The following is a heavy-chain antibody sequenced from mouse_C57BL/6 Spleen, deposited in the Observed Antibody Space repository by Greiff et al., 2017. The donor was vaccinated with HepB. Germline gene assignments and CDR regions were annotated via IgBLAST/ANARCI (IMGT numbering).Heavy chain of an antibody. V-gene: IGHV1-82*01. J-gene: IGHJ3*01. D-gene: IGHD2-3*01. CDR3: ARAAIYDGYHPVAY. CDR2: IYPGDGDT. CDR1: GYAFSSSW. Sequence: QVQLQQSGPELVKPGASVKISCKASGYAFSSSWMNWVKQRPGKGLEWIGRIYPGDGDTNYNGKFKGKATLTADKSSSTAYMQLSSLTSEDSAVCVCARAAIYDGYHPVAYWGQGTLVTVSA.